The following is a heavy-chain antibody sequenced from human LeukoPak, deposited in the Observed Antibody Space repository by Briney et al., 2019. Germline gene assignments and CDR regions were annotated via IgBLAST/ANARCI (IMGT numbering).Heavy chain of an antibody. CDR1: GFTFSSYS. J-gene: IGHJ4*02. CDR3: ARDPHLSGWSDY. V-gene: IGHV3-21*01. CDR2: ISSQSTYI. D-gene: IGHD6-19*01. Sequence: PGGSLRLSCAASGFTFSSYSMSWVRQAPGKGLEWVSSISSQSTYIYSADSLKGRFAISRDNAKHSLYLQMNSLRAEDTAVYYCARDPHLSGWSDYWGQGTLVTVSS.